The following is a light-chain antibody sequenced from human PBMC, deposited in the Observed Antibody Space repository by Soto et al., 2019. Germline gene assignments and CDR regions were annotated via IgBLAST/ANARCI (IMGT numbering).Light chain of an antibody. J-gene: IGLJ2*01. Sequence: QSALTQPASVSGSPGQSITISCSGTSSDVGGYNFVSWYQHHPGKPPKLMLYHVSNRPSGVSSRFSGSKSGNTASLTISGLQPEDEAHYYCSSYTSSRTLVFGGGTKLTVL. V-gene: IGLV2-14*03. CDR3: SSYTSSRTLV. CDR2: HVS. CDR1: SSDVGGYNF.